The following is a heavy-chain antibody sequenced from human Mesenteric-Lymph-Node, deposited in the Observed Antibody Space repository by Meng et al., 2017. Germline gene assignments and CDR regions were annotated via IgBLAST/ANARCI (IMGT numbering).Heavy chain of an antibody. D-gene: IGHD6-19*01. CDR2: INSDGSST. CDR1: GFTFSSYW. J-gene: IGHJ3*02. Sequence: GGSLRLSCAASGFTFSSYWMHWVRQAPGKGLVWVSRINSDGSSTSYADSVKGRFTISRDNAKNTLYLQMNSLRAEDTAVYYCARDRYSSGWYGYYAFDIWGQGTMVTVSS. CDR3: ARDRYSSGWYGYYAFDI. V-gene: IGHV3-74*01.